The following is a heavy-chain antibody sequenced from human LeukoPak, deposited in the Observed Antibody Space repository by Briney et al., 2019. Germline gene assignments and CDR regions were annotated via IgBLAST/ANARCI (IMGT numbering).Heavy chain of an antibody. CDR3: ARSPLTHYDSSGYAIDY. CDR1: GYTFSNYG. D-gene: IGHD3-22*01. V-gene: IGHV1-2*02. CDR2: INPNSGGT. J-gene: IGHJ4*02. Sequence: ASVKVSCKTSGYTFSNYGVSWVRQAPGQGLEWMGWINPNSGGTNYAQKFQGRVTMTRDTSISTAYMELSRLRSDDTAVYYCARSPLTHYDSSGYAIDYWGQGTLVTVSS.